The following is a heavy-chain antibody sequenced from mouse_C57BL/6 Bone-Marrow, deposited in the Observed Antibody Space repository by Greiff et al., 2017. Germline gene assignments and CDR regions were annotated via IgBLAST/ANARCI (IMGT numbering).Heavy chain of an antibody. CDR1: GYTFTDYN. Sequence: EVQLQQSGPELVKPGASVKIPCKASGYTFTDYNMDWVKQSHGKSLEWIGDINPNNGGNIYNQKFKGKATLTVDKSSSTAYMELRSLTSEDTAVYYCARGDYDAWFAYWGQGTLVTVSA. D-gene: IGHD2-4*01. J-gene: IGHJ3*01. CDR3: ARGDYDAWFAY. CDR2: INPNNGGN. V-gene: IGHV1-18*01.